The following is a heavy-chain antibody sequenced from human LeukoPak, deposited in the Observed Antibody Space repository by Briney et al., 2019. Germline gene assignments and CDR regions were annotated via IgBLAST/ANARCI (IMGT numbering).Heavy chain of an antibody. J-gene: IGHJ6*02. Sequence: TGGSLRLSCAASGFTFSNAWMSWVRQAPGKGLEWVGRIKSKTDGGTTDYAAPVKGRFTISRDDSKNTLYLQMNSLKTGDTAVYYCTTNWLRYYYYGMDVWGQGTTVTVSS. V-gene: IGHV3-15*01. CDR3: TTNWLRYYYYGMDV. CDR1: GFTFSNAW. CDR2: IKSKTDGGTT. D-gene: IGHD5-12*01.